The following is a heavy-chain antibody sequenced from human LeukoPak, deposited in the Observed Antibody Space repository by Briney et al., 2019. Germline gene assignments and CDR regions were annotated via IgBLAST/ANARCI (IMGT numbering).Heavy chain of an antibody. CDR3: VRDWDHFDFDS. J-gene: IGHJ5*01. V-gene: IGHV3-74*01. D-gene: IGHD3-9*01. CDR1: GFTFRNYW. Sequence: AGGSLRLSCAASGFTFRNYWMDWVRQAPGKGLGWVARIKGDGSHTIYAGSVKGRFTNSRDNAKNTLYLQMKSLRAEDTAVYYCVRDWDHFDFDSWGLGTLVTVSS. CDR2: IKGDGSHT.